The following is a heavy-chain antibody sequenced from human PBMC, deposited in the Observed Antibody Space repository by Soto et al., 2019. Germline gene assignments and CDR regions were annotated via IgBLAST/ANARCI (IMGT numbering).Heavy chain of an antibody. CDR3: ARXLTMIVVVPDAFDI. J-gene: IGHJ3*02. CDR2: INAGNGNT. CDR1: GYTFTSYA. D-gene: IGHD3-22*01. V-gene: IGHV1-3*01. Sequence: ASVKVSCKASGYTFTSYAMHWVRQAPGQRLEWMGWINAGNGNTKYSQKFQGRVTITRDTSASTAYMELSSLRSEDTAVYYCARXLTMIVVVPDAFDIWGQGTMVTVSS.